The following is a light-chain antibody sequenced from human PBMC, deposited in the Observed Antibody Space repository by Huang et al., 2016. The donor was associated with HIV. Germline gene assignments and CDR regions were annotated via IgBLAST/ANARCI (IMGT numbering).Light chain of an antibody. CDR3: QKYNSAPIT. CDR2: AAS. J-gene: IGKJ5*01. CDR1: QDIDNY. Sequence: DIQMTQSPSSLSASVGDSVTITCRASQDIDNYLAWYQQKPGKVTKLLIFAASALKSGVPPRFSGSGSGTHYSLNISSRQPEDVATYYCQKYNSAPITFGQGTRLEI. V-gene: IGKV1-27*01.